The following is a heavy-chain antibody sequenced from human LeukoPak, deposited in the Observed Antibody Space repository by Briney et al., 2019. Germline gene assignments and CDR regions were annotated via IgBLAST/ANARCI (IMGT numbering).Heavy chain of an antibody. D-gene: IGHD6-19*01. CDR2: ISYDGSNK. J-gene: IGHJ3*02. CDR3: AREWFIAVAGVHDAFDI. Sequence: GGSLRLSCAASGFTFSSYAMHWVRQAPGKGLEWVAVISYDGSNKYYADSVKGRFTISRDNSKNTLYLQMNSLRAEDTAVYYCAREWFIAVAGVHDAFDIWGQGTMVTVSS. CDR1: GFTFSSYA. V-gene: IGHV3-30-3*01.